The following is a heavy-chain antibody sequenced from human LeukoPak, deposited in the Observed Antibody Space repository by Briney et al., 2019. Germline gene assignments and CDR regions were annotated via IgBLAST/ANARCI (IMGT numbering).Heavy chain of an antibody. V-gene: IGHV1-8*01. CDR2: MNPNSGNT. CDR3: ARGLHYYGDYDY. CDR1: GYTFTSYD. D-gene: IGHD4-17*01. J-gene: IGHJ4*02. Sequence: ASVKVSCKASGYTFTSYDINWVRQATGQGLEWMGWMNPNSGNTGYAQKFQGRVTMTRNTSISTAYMELSSLRSEDTAVYYCARGLHYYGDYDYWGQGTLVTVSS.